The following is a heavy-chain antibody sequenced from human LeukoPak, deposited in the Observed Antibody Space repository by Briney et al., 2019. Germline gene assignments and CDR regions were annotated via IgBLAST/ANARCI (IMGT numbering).Heavy chain of an antibody. CDR1: GYTFTSYY. CDR2: INPSGGST. V-gene: IGHV1-46*01. Sequence: GASVKVSCKASGYTFTSYYMHWVRQAPGQGLEWMGIINPSGGSTSYAQKFQGRVTMTRDTSTSTAYMELRSLRSDDTAVYYCARVKYYDFWSGYSTMDVWGQGTTVTVSS. CDR3: ARVKYYDFWSGYSTMDV. D-gene: IGHD3-3*01. J-gene: IGHJ6*02.